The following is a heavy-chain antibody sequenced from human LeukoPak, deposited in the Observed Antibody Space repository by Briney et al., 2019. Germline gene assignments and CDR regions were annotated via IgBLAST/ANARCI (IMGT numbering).Heavy chain of an antibody. CDR1: GITLSNYG. CDR3: AKRGVVIRVILVGFHKEAYYFDS. V-gene: IGHV3-23*01. CDR2: ISGSGGGT. J-gene: IGHJ4*02. D-gene: IGHD3-22*01. Sequence: GGSLRLSCAVSGITLSNYGMSWVRQAPGKGPEWVAGISGSGGGTNYADSVKGRFTISRDNPKNTLFLQMNSLRAEDTAVYFCAKRGVVIRVILVGFHKEAYYFDSWGQGALVTVS.